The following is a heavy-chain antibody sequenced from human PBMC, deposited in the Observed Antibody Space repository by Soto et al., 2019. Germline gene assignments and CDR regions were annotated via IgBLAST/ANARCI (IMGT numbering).Heavy chain of an antibody. V-gene: IGHV3-43*01. D-gene: IGHD3-10*01. Sequence: GGSLRLSCAASGFTFDDYTMHWVRQAPGKGLEWVSLISWDGGSTYYADSVKGRFTISRDNSKNSLYLQMNSLRTEDTALYYCAKACPHYYGSGSYPWGCFDYWGQGTLVTVSS. CDR2: ISWDGGST. CDR1: GFTFDDYT. J-gene: IGHJ4*02. CDR3: AKACPHYYGSGSYPWGCFDY.